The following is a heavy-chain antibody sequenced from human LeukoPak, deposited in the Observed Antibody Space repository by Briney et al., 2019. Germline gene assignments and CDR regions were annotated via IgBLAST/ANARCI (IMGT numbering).Heavy chain of an antibody. CDR1: GGSISSSSYY. Sequence: PSETLSLTCTVSGGSISSSSYYWGWIRQPPGKGLEWIGYIYYSGSTNYNPSLKSRVTISVDTSKNQFSLKLSSVTAADTAVYYCARAYSYDAFEIWGQGTMVTVSS. CDR3: ARAYSYDAFEI. J-gene: IGHJ3*02. CDR2: IYYSGST. D-gene: IGHD2-21*01. V-gene: IGHV4-61*05.